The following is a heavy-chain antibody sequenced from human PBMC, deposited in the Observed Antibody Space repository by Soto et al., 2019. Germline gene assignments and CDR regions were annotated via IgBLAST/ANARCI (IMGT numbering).Heavy chain of an antibody. Sequence: QVQLQESGPGLVKPSQNMSLTCTVSGGSINSADYYWSWIRQPPGKGLEWIGFIYYGGSTYYNPSLTSRVTISVETSKNQYSLNLRSVTAADTAVYYCARVFEGYYFNSRGTLRPSTEFHCWGQGTPVTVSS. CDR1: GGSINSADYY. CDR2: IYYGGST. CDR3: ARVFEGYYFNSRGTLRPSTEFHC. V-gene: IGHV4-30-4*01. D-gene: IGHD3-22*01. J-gene: IGHJ4*02.